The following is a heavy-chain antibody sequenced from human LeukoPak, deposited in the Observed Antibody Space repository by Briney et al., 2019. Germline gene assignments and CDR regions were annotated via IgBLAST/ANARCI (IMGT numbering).Heavy chain of an antibody. Sequence: EASVKVSCKASGYIFTSYGISWVRQAPGLGLEWMGWSSTYNGNTNYAQKLQGRVTMTTDTSTTTAYMELRSLRSDDTAVYYCARGGDDFYSGRYYLACDYWGQGTLVTVSS. V-gene: IGHV1-18*01. J-gene: IGHJ4*02. CDR2: SSTYNGNT. D-gene: IGHD3-10*01. CDR1: GYIFTSYG. CDR3: ARGGDDFYSGRYYLACDY.